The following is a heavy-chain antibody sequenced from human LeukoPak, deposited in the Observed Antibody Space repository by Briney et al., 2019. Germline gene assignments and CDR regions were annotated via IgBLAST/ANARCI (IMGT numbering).Heavy chain of an antibody. V-gene: IGHV3-15*01. CDR3: TTGLLTGYYYSDY. D-gene: IGHD3-9*01. J-gene: IGHJ4*02. CDR1: GFTFSNAW. Sequence: GGSLRLSCAASGFTFSNAWMSWVRQAPGKGLEWVGRVKSKTDGGTTDYAAPVKGRFTISRDDSKSTLYLQMNSLKAEDTAVYYCTTGLLTGYYYSDYWGQGTLVTVSS. CDR2: VKSKTDGGTT.